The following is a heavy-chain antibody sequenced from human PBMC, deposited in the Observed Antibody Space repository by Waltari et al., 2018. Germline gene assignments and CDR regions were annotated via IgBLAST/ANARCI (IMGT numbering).Heavy chain of an antibody. D-gene: IGHD1-26*01. Sequence: QVQLVESGGGVVQPGRSLRLSCAASGFTFSSYGVHWVRQAPGKGLEWVAVISYDGSNKYYGDSVKGRFTISRDNSKNTLYLQMNCLRPEDTAVYYCAAEWELPRSWGQGTLVTVSS. CDR3: AAEWELPRS. CDR1: GFTFSSYG. CDR2: ISYDGSNK. V-gene: IGHV3-30*03. J-gene: IGHJ4*02.